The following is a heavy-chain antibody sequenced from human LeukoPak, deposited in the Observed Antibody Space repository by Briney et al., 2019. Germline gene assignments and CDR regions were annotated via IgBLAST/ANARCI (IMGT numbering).Heavy chain of an antibody. CDR1: GFPFSSYA. CDR3: AKIRFYYDSSFDYWYFYL. D-gene: IGHD3-22*01. Sequence: GGSLRLSCAASGFPFSSYAMGWVRQAPRKGLEGVSDITASSGGTYYADSVKGRFTISRDNSKNTLYLQINSLRAEDAAIYYCAKIRFYYDSSFDYWYFYLWGRGTLVTVSS. CDR2: ITASSGGT. V-gene: IGHV3-23*01. J-gene: IGHJ2*01.